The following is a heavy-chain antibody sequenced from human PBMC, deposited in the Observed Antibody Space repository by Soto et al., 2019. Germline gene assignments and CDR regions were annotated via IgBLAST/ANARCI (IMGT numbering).Heavy chain of an antibody. Sequence: EVQLLESGGGLVQPGGSQRLSCAASGFTFSNYAVTWVRQAPGKGLEWVSTISGSGGSTYYADSVKGRFTISRDNSKNTLYLQMNSLRAEDTAVYYCAKDQGSSWYEIDYWGQGTLVTVSS. CDR1: GFTFSNYA. V-gene: IGHV3-23*01. J-gene: IGHJ4*02. CDR3: AKDQGSSWYEIDY. D-gene: IGHD6-13*01. CDR2: ISGSGGST.